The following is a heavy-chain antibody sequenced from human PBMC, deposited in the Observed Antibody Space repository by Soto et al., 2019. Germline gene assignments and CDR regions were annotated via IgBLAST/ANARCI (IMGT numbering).Heavy chain of an antibody. CDR2: INPKSGGT. Sequence: ASVKVSCKASGYRFTDYHIHWVRQAPGQGLEWLGRINPKSGGTSTAQKFQGWVTMTTDTSISTASMELTRLTSDDTAIFYCARGDSTDCSNGVCSFFYNHDMDVWGQGTTVTVSS. J-gene: IGHJ6*02. CDR3: ARGDSTDCSNGVCSFFYNHDMDV. CDR1: GYRFTDYH. V-gene: IGHV1-2*04. D-gene: IGHD2-8*01.